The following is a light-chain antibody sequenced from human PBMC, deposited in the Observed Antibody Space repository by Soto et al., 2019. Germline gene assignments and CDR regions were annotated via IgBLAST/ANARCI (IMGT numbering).Light chain of an antibody. CDR3: MQGTHWPIT. CDR1: RSLVYSDGNTS. CDR2: EVS. J-gene: IGKJ5*01. Sequence: DVVMTQSPLSLPVTLGQPASISCRSSRSLVYSDGNTSLNWFQQRPGQSPRRLIFEVSNGDSGVPDRFCGSASGSDFTLKISRVEAEDVGLYYCMQGTHWPITFGQGTRLEIK. V-gene: IGKV2-30*01.